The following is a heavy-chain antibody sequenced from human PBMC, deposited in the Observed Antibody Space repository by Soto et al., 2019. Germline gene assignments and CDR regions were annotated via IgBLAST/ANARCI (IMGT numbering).Heavy chain of an antibody. CDR2: TYQSGSA. CDR1: GGSISSGGYS. Sequence: SETLSLTCTVSGGSISSGGYSWTWIRQSPGKGLEWIGYTYQSGSAYYNPSLKSRVTISVDRSKNQFSLNLTSVAAADTAVYYCARDYYGMDVWGQGTTVTVSS. CDR3: ARDYYGMDV. J-gene: IGHJ6*02. V-gene: IGHV4-30-2*06.